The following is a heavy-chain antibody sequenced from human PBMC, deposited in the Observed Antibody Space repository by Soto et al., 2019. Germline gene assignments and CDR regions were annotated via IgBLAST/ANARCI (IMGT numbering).Heavy chain of an antibody. CDR2: LYHSGST. J-gene: IGHJ4*02. D-gene: IGHD2-15*01. Sequence: SETLSLTCTVSGGSISSSSYYWGWIRQPPGKGLEWIGELYHSGSTNYNPSLKSRVTISVDKSKNQFSLILSSVTAADTAVYYCARLGYCSGGSCYFDYWGQGTLVTVSS. CDR1: GGSISSSSYY. CDR3: ARLGYCSGGSCYFDY. V-gene: IGHV4-39*07.